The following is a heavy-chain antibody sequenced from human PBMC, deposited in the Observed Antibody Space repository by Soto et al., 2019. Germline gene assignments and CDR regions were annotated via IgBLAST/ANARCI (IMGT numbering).Heavy chain of an antibody. V-gene: IGHV4-30-2*01. CDR2: IYHSAST. CDR1: GGSISSGGYS. Sequence: QLQLQESGSGLVKPSQTLSLTCAVSGGSISSGGYSWSWIRQPPGKGLEWLGYIYHSASTDYNPTLKRGVTTSVYRYKNHFSPKLSSVTAADTAAYYCARVPDRWGQGTLVTVST. CDR3: ARVPDR. D-gene: IGHD2-2*01. J-gene: IGHJ5*02.